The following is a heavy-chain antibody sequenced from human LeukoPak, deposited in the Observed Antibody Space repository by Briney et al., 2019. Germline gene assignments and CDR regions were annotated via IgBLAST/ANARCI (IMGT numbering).Heavy chain of an antibody. CDR2: IYYSGST. V-gene: IGHV4-59*01. J-gene: IGHJ4*02. CDR1: GGSISSYY. D-gene: IGHD5-18*01. Sequence: KPSETLSLTCTVSGGSISSYYWSWIRQPPGKGLEWIGYIYYSGSTNYNPSLKSRVTISVDTSKNQFSLKLSSVTAADTAVYYCARTHTAMVLFFDYWGQGTLVTVSS. CDR3: ARTHTAMVLFFDY.